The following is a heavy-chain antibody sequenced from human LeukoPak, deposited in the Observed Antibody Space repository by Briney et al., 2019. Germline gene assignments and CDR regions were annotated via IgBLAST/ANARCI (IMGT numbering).Heavy chain of an antibody. V-gene: IGHV3-49*04. Sequence: GGSLRLSCAASGFTFSSYSMSWVRQAPGKGLEWVGFTKNKTNRGTTEYAASVKGRSTISRDDSKSIAYLQMNSLKTEDTAVYYYTRDPEGDSRDFDYWGQGTLVTVSS. CDR3: TRDPEGDSRDFDY. J-gene: IGHJ4*02. CDR1: GFTFSSYS. CDR2: TKNKTNRGTT. D-gene: IGHD3-22*01.